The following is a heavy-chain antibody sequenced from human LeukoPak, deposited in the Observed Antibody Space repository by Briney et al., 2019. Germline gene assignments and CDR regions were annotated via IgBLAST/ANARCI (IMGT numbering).Heavy chain of an antibody. CDR2: IYYSGST. V-gene: IGHV4-30-4*07. CDR3: ARGWYRRSAFDI. D-gene: IGHD6-13*01. CDR1: GGSISSGGYS. J-gene: IGHJ3*02. Sequence: PSQTLSLTCAVSGGSISSGGYSWSWIRQPPGKGLEWIGYIYYSGSTYYNPSLKSRVTISVDTSKNQFSLKLSSVTAADTAVYYCARGWYRRSAFDIWGQGTMVTVSS.